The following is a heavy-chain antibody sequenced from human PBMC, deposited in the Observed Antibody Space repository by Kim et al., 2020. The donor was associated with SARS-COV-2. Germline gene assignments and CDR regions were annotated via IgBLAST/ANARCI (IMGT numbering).Heavy chain of an antibody. CDR3: ARVNYGGKAEELDY. CDR1: GGSFSGYY. CDR2: INHSGST. V-gene: IGHV4-34*01. D-gene: IGHD4-17*01. J-gene: IGHJ4*02. Sequence: SETLSLTCAVYGGSFSGYYWSWIRQPPGKGLEWIGEINHSGSTNYNPSLKSRVTISVDTSKNQFSLKLSSVTAADTAVYYCARVNYGGKAEELDYWGQGTLVTVSS.